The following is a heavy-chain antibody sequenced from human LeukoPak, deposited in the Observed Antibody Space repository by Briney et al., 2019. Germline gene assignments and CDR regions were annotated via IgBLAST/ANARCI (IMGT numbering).Heavy chain of an antibody. V-gene: IGHV4-39*01. CDR2: IYYSGST. CDR1: GGSISSSSYY. D-gene: IGHD3-9*01. J-gene: IGHJ4*02. CDR3: ARQGRGPYDILTGTVDY. Sequence: PSETLSLTCTVSGGSISSSSYYWGWLRQPPGKGLEWIGSIYYSGSTYYNPSLKSRVTISVDTSKNQFSLKLSSVTAADTAVYYCARQGRGPYDILTGTVDYWGQGTLVTVSS.